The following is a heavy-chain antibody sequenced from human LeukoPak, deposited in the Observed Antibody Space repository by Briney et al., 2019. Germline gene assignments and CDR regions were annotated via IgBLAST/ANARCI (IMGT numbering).Heavy chain of an antibody. Sequence: GGSLRLSCAASGFTFSSYWMHWVRQAPGKRLVWVSRINSDGSSTSYADSVKGRFTISRDNAKNTLYLQMNSLRAEDTAVYYCARDLLSGSYFYFDYWGQGTLVTVSS. CDR2: INSDGSST. J-gene: IGHJ4*02. D-gene: IGHD1-26*01. V-gene: IGHV3-74*01. CDR1: GFTFSSYW. CDR3: ARDLLSGSYFYFDY.